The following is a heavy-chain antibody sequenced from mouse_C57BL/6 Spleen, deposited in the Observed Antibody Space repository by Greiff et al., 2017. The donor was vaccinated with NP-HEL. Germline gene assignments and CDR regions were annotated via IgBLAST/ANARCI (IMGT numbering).Heavy chain of an antibody. J-gene: IGHJ4*01. V-gene: IGHV1-64*01. D-gene: IGHD4-1*01. CDR1: GYTFTSYW. CDR2: IHPNSGST. CDR3: ARRLGRGYYYAMDY. Sequence: VQLQLSGAELVKPGASVKLSCKASGYTFTSYWMHWVKQRPGQGLEWIGMIHPNSGSTNYNEKFKSKATLTVDKSSSTAYMQLSSLTSEDSAVYYCARRLGRGYYYAMDYWGQGTSVTVSS.